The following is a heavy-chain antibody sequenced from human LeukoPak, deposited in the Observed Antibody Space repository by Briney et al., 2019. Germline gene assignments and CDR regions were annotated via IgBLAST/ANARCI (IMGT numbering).Heavy chain of an antibody. Sequence: GGSLRLSCAASGFTFSDYYMSWIRQAPGKGLEWVSYISSSGSTIYYADSVKGRFTISRDNAKNSLYLQMNSLRAEDTPVYYCARGRLEIQLWFAFFVWGQGTLVTVSS. D-gene: IGHD5-18*01. V-gene: IGHV3-11*04. CDR1: GFTFSDYY. CDR2: ISSSGSTI. CDR3: ARGRLEIQLWFAFFV. J-gene: IGHJ4*02.